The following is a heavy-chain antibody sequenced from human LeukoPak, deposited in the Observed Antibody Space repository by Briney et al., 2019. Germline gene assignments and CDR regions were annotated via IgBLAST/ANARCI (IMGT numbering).Heavy chain of an antibody. V-gene: IGHV4-59*01. Sequence: SETLSLTCTVSGGSISSYYWSWIRQPPGKGLEWIGYINYSGSTNYNPSLKSRVTISVDTSKNQFSLKLSSVTAADTAVYYCARGRYYYDSSGYHSNWFDPWGQGTLVTVSS. D-gene: IGHD3-22*01. CDR3: ARGRYYYDSSGYHSNWFDP. J-gene: IGHJ5*02. CDR2: INYSGST. CDR1: GGSISSYY.